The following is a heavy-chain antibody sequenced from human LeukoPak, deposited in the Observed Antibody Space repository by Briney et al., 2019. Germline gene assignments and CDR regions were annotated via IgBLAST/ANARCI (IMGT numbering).Heavy chain of an antibody. CDR2: IIPIFGTA. Sequence: SVKVSCKASGGTFISYAMSWVRQAPGQGGEWRGGIIPIFGTANYAQKFQGRVTITTDESTSTAYMELSSLRSEDTAVYYCANPPHYDYVWGSSSWGQGTMVTVSS. CDR3: ANPPHYDYVWGSSS. J-gene: IGHJ3*01. D-gene: IGHD3-16*01. V-gene: IGHV1-69*05. CDR1: GGTFISYA.